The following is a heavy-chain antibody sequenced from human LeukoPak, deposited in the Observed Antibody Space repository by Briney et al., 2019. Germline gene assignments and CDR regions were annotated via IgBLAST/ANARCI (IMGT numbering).Heavy chain of an antibody. CDR3: AKTVGAYTIDY. CDR1: GFTFSSYG. CDR2: ISYDGSNK. Sequence: PGGSLRLSCAASGFTFSSYGMHWVRQAPGKGLEWVAVISYDGSNKYYADSVKGRFTISRDNSKNTLYLQMNSPRAEDTAVYYCAKTVGAYTIDYWGQGTLVTVSS. V-gene: IGHV3-30*18. J-gene: IGHJ4*02. D-gene: IGHD1-26*01.